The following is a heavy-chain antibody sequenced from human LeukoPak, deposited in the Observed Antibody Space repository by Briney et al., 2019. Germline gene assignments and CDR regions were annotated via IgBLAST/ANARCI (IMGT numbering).Heavy chain of an antibody. D-gene: IGHD6-25*01. V-gene: IGHV3-23*01. CDR1: GFTFSNYG. Sequence: GGSLRLSCAASGFTFSNYGMTWVRQAPGKGLEWVSVINCGSGDSTYYADSVKGRFTISRDNSKNTLYLQMNNLRAEDTAVYYCAPRGIAAYWGQGTLVTVSS. CDR2: INCGSGDST. CDR3: APRGIAAY. J-gene: IGHJ4*02.